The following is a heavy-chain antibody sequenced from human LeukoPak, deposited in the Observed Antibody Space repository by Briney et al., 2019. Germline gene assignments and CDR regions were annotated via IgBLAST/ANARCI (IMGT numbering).Heavy chain of an antibody. CDR1: GGTLSSYA. CDR2: IIPIFGTA. Sequence: SVKVSCKASGGTLSSYAISWVRQAPGQGLEWMGGIIPIFGTANYAQKFQGRVTITTDESTSTAYMELSSLRSEDTAVYYCARIVVPAAIPVGWFDPWGQGTLVTVSS. D-gene: IGHD2-2*01. CDR3: ARIVVPAAIPVGWFDP. V-gene: IGHV1-69*05. J-gene: IGHJ5*02.